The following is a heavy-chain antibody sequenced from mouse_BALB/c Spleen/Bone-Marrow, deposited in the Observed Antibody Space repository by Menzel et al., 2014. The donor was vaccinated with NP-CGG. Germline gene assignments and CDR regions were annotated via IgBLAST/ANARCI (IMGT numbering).Heavy chain of an antibody. CDR3: TREGYYVRSYVDY. Sequence: QVQLQQPGAELVRPGASVKLSCKASGYTFTSYWINWVKQRPGQGLEWIGNIYPSDSYTNYNQKFKDKATLTVDKSSSTAYMQLSRQTSEDSAVYYCTREGYYVRSYVDYWGIGTPLTVSS. D-gene: IGHD1-1*01. V-gene: IGHV1-69*02. J-gene: IGHJ2*01. CDR2: IYPSDSYT. CDR1: GYTFTSYW.